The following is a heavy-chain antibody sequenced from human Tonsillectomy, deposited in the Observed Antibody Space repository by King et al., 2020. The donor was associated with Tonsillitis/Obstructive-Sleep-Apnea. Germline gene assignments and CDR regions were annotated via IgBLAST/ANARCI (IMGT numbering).Heavy chain of an antibody. D-gene: IGHD3-9*01. Sequence: QQQLVQSGAEVKKPGASVKVSCKASENTFTAFYIYWVRQAPGQGLEWMGRINPDSGGTDYAQNFQGRFTMTRDTSISTAYMGLSSLRSDDTAVYYCARLRPAYERYFDWPTWGQGTLVTVSS. J-gene: IGHJ5*02. CDR1: ENTFTAFY. V-gene: IGHV1-2*06. CDR3: ARLRPAYERYFDWPT. CDR2: INPDSGGT.